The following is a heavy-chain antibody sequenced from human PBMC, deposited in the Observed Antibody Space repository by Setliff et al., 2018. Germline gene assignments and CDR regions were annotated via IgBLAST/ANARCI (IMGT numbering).Heavy chain of an antibody. V-gene: IGHV4-39*01. CDR1: GGSISDNNYY. J-gene: IGHJ4*02. Sequence: ASETLSLTCTVSGGSISDNNYYWGWIRQSPGKELEWIGGIYHSANKYYNPSFRTGVTISVDMSKNQFFLNLDSVTAAATALYYCARSPSSGASWIPRPFYSDSWARVTLLTVSS. CDR2: IYHSANK. D-gene: IGHD1-26*01. CDR3: ARSPSSGASWIPRPFYSDS.